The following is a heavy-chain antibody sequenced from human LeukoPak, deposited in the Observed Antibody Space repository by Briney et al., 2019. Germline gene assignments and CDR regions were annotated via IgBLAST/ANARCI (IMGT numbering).Heavy chain of an antibody. V-gene: IGHV4-39*01. D-gene: IGHD3-22*01. Sequence: SETLSLTCTVSGGSISSTNYYWGWVRQSPGKGLEWIGTIYYSGRAYYNPSLKSRVAISGDTSKNQFSLKLSSVTAADTAVYYCARRTYYYDSSGYPIYYFDYWGQGTLVTVSS. J-gene: IGHJ4*02. CDR3: ARRTYYYDSSGYPIYYFDY. CDR1: GGSISSTNYY. CDR2: IYYSGRA.